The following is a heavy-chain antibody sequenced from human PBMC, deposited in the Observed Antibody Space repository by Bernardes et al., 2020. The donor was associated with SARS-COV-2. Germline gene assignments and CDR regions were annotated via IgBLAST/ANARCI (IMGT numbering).Heavy chain of an antibody. D-gene: IGHD6-13*01. V-gene: IGHV5-51*01. CDR3: ASAYSSSWYYFDY. Sequence: GAYRKNTSNGSGYSLTRYWIGWVRQMPGKGLEWMGIIYPGDSDTRYSPSFQGQVTISADKSISTAYLQWSSLKASDTAMYYCASAYSSSWYYFDYWGQGTLVTVSS. J-gene: IGHJ4*02. CDR1: GYSLTRYW. CDR2: IYPGDSDT.